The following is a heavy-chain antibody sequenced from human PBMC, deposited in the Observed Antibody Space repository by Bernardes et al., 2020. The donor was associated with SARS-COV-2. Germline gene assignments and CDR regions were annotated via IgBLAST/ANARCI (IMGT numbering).Heavy chain of an antibody. Sequence: SLRLSCAASGFTFDDYAMHWVRQAPGKGLEWVSGISWNSGSIGYADSVKGRFTISRDNAKNSLYLQMNSLRAEDTALYYCAKVATGSYYGPTDYWGQGTLVTVSS. CDR1: GFTFDDYA. J-gene: IGHJ4*02. V-gene: IGHV3-9*01. CDR2: ISWNSGSI. CDR3: AKVATGSYYGPTDY. D-gene: IGHD3-10*01.